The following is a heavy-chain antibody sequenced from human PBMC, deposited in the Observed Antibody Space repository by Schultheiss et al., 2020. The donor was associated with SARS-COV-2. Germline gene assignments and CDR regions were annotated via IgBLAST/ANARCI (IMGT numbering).Heavy chain of an antibody. Sequence: GGSLRLSCAASGFTFSDYAMTWVRQAPGKGLDWVSDISGGGDSTYYADSVKGRFTISRDNSKNTLYLQMNSLRAEDTAVYFCAKQGCTGTSCYNNYWGQGTLVTVSS. CDR3: AKQGCTGTSCYNNY. D-gene: IGHD2-2*02. CDR1: GFTFSDYA. J-gene: IGHJ4*02. CDR2: ISGGGDST. V-gene: IGHV3-23*01.